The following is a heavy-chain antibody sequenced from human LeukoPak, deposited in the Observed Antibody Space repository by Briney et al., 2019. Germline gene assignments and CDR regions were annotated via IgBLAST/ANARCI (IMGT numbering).Heavy chain of an antibody. D-gene: IGHD3-16*01. V-gene: IGHV3-21*01. CDR1: GFTFSSYS. Sequence: GGSLRLSCAASGFTFSSYSMNWVRQAPGKGLEWVSSISGSSSYIYYADSVKGRFTISRDNAKNSLYLQMNSLRAEDTAVYYCASAYYHYYFDYWGQGTLVTVSS. CDR2: ISGSSSYI. CDR3: ASAYYHYYFDY. J-gene: IGHJ4*02.